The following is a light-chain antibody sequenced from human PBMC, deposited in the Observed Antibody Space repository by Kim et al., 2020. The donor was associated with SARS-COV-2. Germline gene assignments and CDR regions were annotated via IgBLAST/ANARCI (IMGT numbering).Light chain of an antibody. Sequence: EIVLTQSPATLSLSPGERVTLSCRASQSVSSFLAWYQQKPGQAPRLLIHDASNRATGIPARFSGSGSGTDFTLTISSLEPEDFAVYYCQQRSNWLTFGGGTKVDIK. J-gene: IGKJ4*01. CDR1: QSVSSF. V-gene: IGKV3-11*01. CDR2: DAS. CDR3: QQRSNWLT.